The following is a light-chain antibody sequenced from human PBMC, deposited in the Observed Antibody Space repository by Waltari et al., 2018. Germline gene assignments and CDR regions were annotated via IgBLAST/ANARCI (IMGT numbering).Light chain of an antibody. CDR2: EVS. Sequence: QSALPQPASVSGSPGQSITIPCTGTSSDVGSYNLVSWYQHHPGKAPKLMIYEVSKRPSGVSNRLSGSKSGNTASLTISGLQAEDEADYYCCSYAGSTFVIFGGGTKLTVL. CDR3: CSYAGSTFVI. J-gene: IGLJ2*01. CDR1: SSDVGSYNL. V-gene: IGLV2-23*02.